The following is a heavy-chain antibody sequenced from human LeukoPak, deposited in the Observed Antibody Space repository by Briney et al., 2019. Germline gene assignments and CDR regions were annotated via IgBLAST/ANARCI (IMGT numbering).Heavy chain of an antibody. CDR1: GYTLTELS. V-gene: IGHV1-24*01. CDR3: ATAHEIYYGSGRHEDAFDI. D-gene: IGHD3-10*01. CDR2: FDPEDGET. Sequence: ASVKVSCKVSGYTLTELSMHWVRQAPGKGLEWMGGFDPEDGETIYAQKFQGRVTMTEDTSTDTAYMELSSLRSEDTAVYDCATAHEIYYGSGRHEDAFDIWGQGTMVTVSS. J-gene: IGHJ3*02.